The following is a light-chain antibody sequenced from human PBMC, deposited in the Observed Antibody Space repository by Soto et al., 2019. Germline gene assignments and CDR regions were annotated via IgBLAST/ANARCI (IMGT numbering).Light chain of an antibody. Sequence: LYTFTPFASFGGRVTITCRASQSISKWLAWSQQKPGKAPKLLIYDASTLESGVPSRFSGSGSGTEFTLTISNLQPDDFATYYCQQYSVYSRTFGQGTKVDI. CDR2: DAS. V-gene: IGKV1-5*01. CDR1: QSISKW. J-gene: IGKJ1*01. CDR3: QQYSVYSRT.